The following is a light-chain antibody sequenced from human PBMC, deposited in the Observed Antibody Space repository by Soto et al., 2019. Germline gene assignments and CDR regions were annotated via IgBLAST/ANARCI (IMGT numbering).Light chain of an antibody. J-gene: IGLJ2*01. CDR2: LVT. Sequence: SYELTQPPSVSVSPGQTASITCSGANLGDRYACWYQQKPAQSPVLVIYLVTKRPSGIPERFSGSNSGNTATLTISGTQAMDEADYYCQAWDDTSGVVFGGGTKLTVL. CDR3: QAWDDTSGVV. V-gene: IGLV3-1*01. CDR1: NLGDRY.